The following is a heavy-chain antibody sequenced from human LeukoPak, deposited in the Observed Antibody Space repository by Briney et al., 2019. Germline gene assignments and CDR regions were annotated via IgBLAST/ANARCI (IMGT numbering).Heavy chain of an antibody. CDR2: NSGSGGST. Sequence: GGSLRLSCGASGFILSSYAMSWVRQAPGKGLEWVSANSGSGGSTYYAHSVKGRFTISRDNSKNTLYLQMDSLRGDDTAVYYCARVMGAFDYWGQGTLVTVSS. CDR3: ARVMGAFDY. V-gene: IGHV3-23*01. J-gene: IGHJ4*02. CDR1: GFILSSYA. D-gene: IGHD1-26*01.